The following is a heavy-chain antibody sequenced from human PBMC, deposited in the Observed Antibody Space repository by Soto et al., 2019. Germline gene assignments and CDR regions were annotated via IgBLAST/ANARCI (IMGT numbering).Heavy chain of an antibody. CDR1: EGYIRGYD. CDR2: FHYTGIS. D-gene: IGHD4-4*01. J-gene: IGHJ4*02. CDR3: ARGASNWQYFDY. V-gene: IGHV4-59*01. Sequence: TSETLSLTYTVSEGYIRGYDGSWIRQPPGKGLEWIGYFHYTGISNYNSSLKSRVTMSLDTSKNQFSLKLSSVSAADTAIYYCARGASNWQYFDYWGPGTLVTVSS.